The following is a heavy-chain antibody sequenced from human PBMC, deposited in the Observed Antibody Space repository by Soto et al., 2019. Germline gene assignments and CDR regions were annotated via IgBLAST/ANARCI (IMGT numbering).Heavy chain of an antibody. CDR3: AKDGLWPYYYDSSGYPDY. Sequence: PGGSLRLSCAASGFTFSSYAMSWVRQAPGKGLEWVSAISGSGGSTYYADSVKGRFTISRDNSKNTLYLQMNSLRAEDTAVYYCAKDGLWPYYYDSSGYPDYWGQGTLVTVSS. J-gene: IGHJ4*02. CDR2: ISGSGGST. V-gene: IGHV3-23*01. D-gene: IGHD3-22*01. CDR1: GFTFSSYA.